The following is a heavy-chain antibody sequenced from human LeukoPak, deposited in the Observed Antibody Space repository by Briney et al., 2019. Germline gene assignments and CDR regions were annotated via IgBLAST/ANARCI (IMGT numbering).Heavy chain of an antibody. V-gene: IGHV3-48*01. CDR1: GFSFGSYS. Sequence: PGGSLRLSCAASGFSFGSYSMNWVRQAPGKGLEWVSYISGSGNAKHYTDSVKGRFTISRDNAKNALYLQMNSLRAEDTAVYFCARDYVYAFDYWGQGTLVTVSS. CDR3: ARDYVYAFDY. J-gene: IGHJ4*02. D-gene: IGHD2/OR15-2a*01. CDR2: ISGSGNAK.